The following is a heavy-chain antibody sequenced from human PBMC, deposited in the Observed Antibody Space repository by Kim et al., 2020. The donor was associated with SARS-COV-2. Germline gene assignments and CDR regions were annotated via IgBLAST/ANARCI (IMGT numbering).Heavy chain of an antibody. J-gene: IGHJ4*02. V-gene: IGHV3-30*07. D-gene: IGHD3-10*01. CDR3: ARDPLLLWFGYFDY. Sequence: VKGRFTNSKENSKNTLYLQMNSLRAEDTAVYYCARDPLLLWFGYFDYWGQGTLVTVSS.